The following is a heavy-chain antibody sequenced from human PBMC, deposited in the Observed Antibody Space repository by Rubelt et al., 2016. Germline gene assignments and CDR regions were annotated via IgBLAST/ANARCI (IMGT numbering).Heavy chain of an antibody. CDR3: ARWLGEYSSSYPPNWYFDL. J-gene: IGHJ2*01. CDR2: INWNGGST. D-gene: IGHD6-6*01. V-gene: IGHV3-20*01. Sequence: GKGLEWVSGINWNGGSTGYADSVKGRFTISRDNAKNSLYLQMNSLRAEDTALYHCARWLGEYSSSYPPNWYFDLWGRGTLVTVSS.